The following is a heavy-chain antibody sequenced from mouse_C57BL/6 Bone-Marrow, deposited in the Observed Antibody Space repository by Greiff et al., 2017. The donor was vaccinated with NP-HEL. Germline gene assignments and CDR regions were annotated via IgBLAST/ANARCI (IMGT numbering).Heavy chain of an antibody. D-gene: IGHD1-1*01. J-gene: IGHJ1*03. CDR1: GFTFSDYG. CDR2: ISSGSSTI. CDR3: ARGGYYYGSSYYWYFDV. Sequence: EVKLMESGGGLVKPGGSLKLSCAASGFTFSDYGMHWVRQAPEKGLEWVAYISSGSSTIYYADTVKGRFTISRDNAKNTLFLQMTSLGSEDTAMYYCARGGYYYGSSYYWYFDVWGTGTTVTVSS. V-gene: IGHV5-17*01.